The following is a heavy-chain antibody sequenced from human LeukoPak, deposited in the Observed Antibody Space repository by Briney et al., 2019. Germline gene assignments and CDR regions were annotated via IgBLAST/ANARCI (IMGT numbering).Heavy chain of an antibody. J-gene: IGHJ4*02. D-gene: IGHD3-10*01. V-gene: IGHV4-59*11. CDR1: GGSINNHY. CDR3: AGDYGSGSYRFDY. Sequence: SETLSLTCTVSGGSINNHYWSWIRQPPGKGLEWIGYIYYSGTTKYNPSLKSRLAISVDTSKNQFSLKLSSVTAADTAVYYCAGDYGSGSYRFDYWGQGTLVTVSS. CDR2: IYYSGTT.